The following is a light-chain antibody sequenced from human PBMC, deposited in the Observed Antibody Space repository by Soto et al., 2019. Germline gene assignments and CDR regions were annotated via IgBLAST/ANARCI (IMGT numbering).Light chain of an antibody. CDR3: QTWGPGFQV. J-gene: IGLJ2*01. CDR2: LNNDGSH. Sequence: QSVLTQSPSASASLGASVKLTCTLSSGHSSYAIAWHQKQPGKGPRYLMDLNNDGSHSKGDGIPDRFSGSSSGAERYLIISSLQSEDEADYYCQTWGPGFQVFGGGTKVTVL. V-gene: IGLV4-69*01. CDR1: SGHSSYA.